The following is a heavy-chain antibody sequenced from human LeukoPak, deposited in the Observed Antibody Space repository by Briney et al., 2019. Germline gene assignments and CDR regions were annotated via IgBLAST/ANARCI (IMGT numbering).Heavy chain of an antibody. Sequence: GASVKVSCKASGYTFTSYYMHWVRQAPGQGLEWMGIINPSGGSTSYAQKFQGRVTMTRDTSTSTVYMELSSLRSEDTAVYYCARTRRGYCSSTSCSNWFDPWGQGTLVTVSS. CDR1: GYTFTSYY. V-gene: IGHV1-46*01. D-gene: IGHD2-2*01. CDR3: ARTRRGYCSSTSCSNWFDP. J-gene: IGHJ5*02. CDR2: INPSGGST.